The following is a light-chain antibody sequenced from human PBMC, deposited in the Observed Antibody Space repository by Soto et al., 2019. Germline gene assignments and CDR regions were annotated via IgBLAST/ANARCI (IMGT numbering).Light chain of an antibody. CDR1: NSNLGAGYD. Sequence: QSVLTQPPSVSGAPGQRVTISCTGNNSNLGAGYDVHWYQQLPGAAPKLVILGNRNRPSGVPERFSGSKSGTSASLAIPGLPAEDEGDYYCQAYDYSLTPFVFGGGNKVTLL. V-gene: IGLV1-40*01. J-gene: IGLJ3*02. CDR2: GNR. CDR3: QAYDYSLTPFV.